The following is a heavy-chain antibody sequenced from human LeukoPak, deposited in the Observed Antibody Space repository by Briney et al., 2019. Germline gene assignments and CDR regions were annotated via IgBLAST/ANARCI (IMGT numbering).Heavy chain of an antibody. J-gene: IGHJ4*02. Sequence: ASVEVSCKASGYTFTSYDINWVRQATGQGLEWMGWMNPNSGNTGYAQKFQGRVTMTRNTSISTAYMELSSLRSEDTAVYYCARVLDDYTEIDYWGQGTLVTVSS. D-gene: IGHD4-11*01. CDR2: MNPNSGNT. V-gene: IGHV1-8*01. CDR3: ARVLDDYTEIDY. CDR1: GYTFTSYD.